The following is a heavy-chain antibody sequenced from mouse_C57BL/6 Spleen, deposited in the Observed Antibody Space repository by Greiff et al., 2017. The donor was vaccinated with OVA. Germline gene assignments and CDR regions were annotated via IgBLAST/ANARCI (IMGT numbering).Heavy chain of an antibody. Sequence: VQLQQPGAELVRPGSSVKLSCKASGYTFTSYWMHWVKQRPIQGLEWIGNIDPSDSETHYNQKFKDKATLTVDKSSSTAYMQLSSLTSEDSAVYYCARVGYYEDYAMDYWGQGTSVTVSS. CDR3: ARVGYYEDYAMDY. V-gene: IGHV1-52*01. J-gene: IGHJ4*01. CDR2: IDPSDSET. CDR1: GYTFTSYW. D-gene: IGHD1-1*01.